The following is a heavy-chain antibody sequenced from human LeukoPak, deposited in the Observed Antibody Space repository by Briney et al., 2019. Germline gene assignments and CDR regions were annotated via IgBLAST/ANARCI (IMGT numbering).Heavy chain of an antibody. V-gene: IGHV4-39*02. J-gene: IGHJ4*02. Sequence: SETLFLTCTVSGGSISSGGYYWSWIRQHPGKGLEWIGSIHYSGSTYYNPSLKSRVTISVDTSKNHFSLKLSSVTAADTAVYHCASSLVGARGNYFDYWGQGTLVTVSS. D-gene: IGHD1-26*01. CDR1: GGSISSGGYY. CDR2: IHYSGST. CDR3: ASSLVGARGNYFDY.